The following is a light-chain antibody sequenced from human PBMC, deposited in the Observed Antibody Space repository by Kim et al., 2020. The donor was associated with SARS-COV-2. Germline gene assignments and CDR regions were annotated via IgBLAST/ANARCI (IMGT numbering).Light chain of an antibody. V-gene: IGLV3-19*01. CDR2: GKN. J-gene: IGLJ2*01. CDR1: SLRSYY. Sequence: SSELPQDPTVSVALGQTVRITCRGDSLRSYYASWYRQKPGQAPVLVIYGKNNRPSGIPDRFSGSSSGNTASLTITGAQAEDEADYYCSSRDSRGDHLVFGGGTQLTVL. CDR3: SSRDSRGDHLV.